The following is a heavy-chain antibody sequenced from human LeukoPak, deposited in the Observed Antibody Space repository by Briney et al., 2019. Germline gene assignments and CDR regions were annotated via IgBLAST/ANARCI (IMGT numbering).Heavy chain of an antibody. D-gene: IGHD3-22*01. CDR2: INPSGGST. CDR3: ASQYYYDSSGYSPFAFDI. Sequence: ASVKVSCKASGYTFTSYYMHWVRQAPGQGLEWMGIINPSGGSTSYAQKFQGRVTMTRDTSTSTVYMELSSLRSEDTAVYYCASQYYYDSSGYSPFAFDIWGQGTMVTVSS. V-gene: IGHV1-46*01. CDR1: GYTFTSYY. J-gene: IGHJ3*02.